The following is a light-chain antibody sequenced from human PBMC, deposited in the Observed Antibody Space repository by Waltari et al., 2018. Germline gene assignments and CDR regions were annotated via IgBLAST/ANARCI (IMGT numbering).Light chain of an antibody. CDR3: QQRDNWPIT. CDR2: DAS. V-gene: IGKV3-11*01. Sequence: EIVLTQSPATLSLSPGERATLSCRASQSIGSYLAWYRQKPGQAPSLLIYDASNRATGIPARFSGSGSKTDFTLTISSVEPEDSAVYYCQQRDNWPITFGQGTRLEIK. CDR1: QSIGSY. J-gene: IGKJ5*01.